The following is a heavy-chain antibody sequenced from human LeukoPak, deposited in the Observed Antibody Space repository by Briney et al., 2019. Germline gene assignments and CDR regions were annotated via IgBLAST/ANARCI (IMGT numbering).Heavy chain of an antibody. V-gene: IGHV4-59*08. CDR1: GGSIRSYY. Sequence: SETLSLTCTVSGGSIRSYYWSWIRQPPGKGLECIGTIYYGGNTYYNPSLKSRVTISVDTSKNQFSLKLSSVTAADTAVYYCARHVITMARGVIIDPWGQGTLVSVSS. CDR3: ARHVITMARGVIIDP. D-gene: IGHD3-10*01. J-gene: IGHJ5*02. CDR2: IYYGGNT.